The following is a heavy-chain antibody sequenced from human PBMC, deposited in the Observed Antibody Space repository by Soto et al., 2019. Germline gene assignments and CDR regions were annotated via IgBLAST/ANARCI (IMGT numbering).Heavy chain of an antibody. CDR3: ARFYIAARQADY. CDR2: ISAYNGNT. D-gene: IGHD6-6*01. Sequence: ASVKVSCKASGYTFTSYGVSWVRQAPGQGLEWMGWISAYNGNTNYAQKLQGRVTMTTDTSTSTAYMELRSLRSDDTAVYYCARFYIAARQADYWGQGTLVTVSS. V-gene: IGHV1-18*01. CDR1: GYTFTSYG. J-gene: IGHJ4*02.